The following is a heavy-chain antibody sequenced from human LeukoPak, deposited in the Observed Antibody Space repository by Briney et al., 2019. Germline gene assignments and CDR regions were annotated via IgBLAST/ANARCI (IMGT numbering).Heavy chain of an antibody. Sequence: PGGSLRLSCAASGFTFSSYGMHWVRQAPGKGLEWVAVISYDGSNKYYADSVKGRFTISRDNSKNTLYLQMNSLRAEDTAVYYCAKAPQGSHYYYYYTDVWGKGTTVTVSS. J-gene: IGHJ6*03. CDR3: AKAPQGSHYYYYYTDV. CDR1: GFTFSSYG. V-gene: IGHV3-30*18. CDR2: ISYDGSNK.